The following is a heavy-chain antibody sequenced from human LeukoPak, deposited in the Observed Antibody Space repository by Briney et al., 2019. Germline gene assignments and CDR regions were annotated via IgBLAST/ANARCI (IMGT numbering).Heavy chain of an antibody. V-gene: IGHV3-30-3*01. CDR2: ISYDGSDK. CDR3: ASNYDSSGYYDY. Sequence: TGGSLRLSCAASGFTFSSYAMPWVRQAPGKGLEWVAVISYDGSDKYYADSVKGRFTISRDNSKNTLYLQMNSLRAEDTAVYYCASNYDSSGYYDYWGQGTLVTVSS. D-gene: IGHD3-22*01. J-gene: IGHJ4*02. CDR1: GFTFSSYA.